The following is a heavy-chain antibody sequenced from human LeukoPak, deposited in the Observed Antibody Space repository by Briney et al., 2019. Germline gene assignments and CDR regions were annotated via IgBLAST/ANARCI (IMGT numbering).Heavy chain of an antibody. Sequence: AGSLRLSSAASRFTFGGYAIHWVRQAPGKGLEWVAIISYDGSSKFYADSVKGRFTISRDSSRNTVYLQMNSLRAEDTAVYYCARGGGAPMGNCFDYWGQGALVTVSS. J-gene: IGHJ4*02. V-gene: IGHV3-30*01. D-gene: IGHD3-10*01. CDR2: ISYDGSSK. CDR3: ARGGGAPMGNCFDY. CDR1: RFTFGGYA.